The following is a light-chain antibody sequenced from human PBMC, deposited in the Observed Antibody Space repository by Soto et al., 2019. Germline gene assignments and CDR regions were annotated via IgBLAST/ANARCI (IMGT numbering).Light chain of an antibody. J-gene: IGKJ1*01. CDR3: QQYNSYPRT. V-gene: IGKV1-5*01. CDR1: QIISSW. Sequence: SILSASVRDRVPITCWAGQIISSWLAWYQEETGKAPKLLIYDASRLESGVPSKVSGSGSGTEFTLTISSLQPDDFATYYCQQYNSYPRTFGQGTKVDIK. CDR2: DAS.